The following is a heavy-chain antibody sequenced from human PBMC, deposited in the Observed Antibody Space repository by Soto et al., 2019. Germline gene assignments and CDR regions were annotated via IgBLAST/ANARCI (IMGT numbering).Heavy chain of an antibody. D-gene: IGHD3-9*01. CDR3: AKVSTGYYYYFDS. CDR2: IGGSGSST. CDR1: GFTFSSYA. J-gene: IGHJ4*02. V-gene: IGHV3-23*01. Sequence: PGGSLRLSCAASGFTFSSYAMSWVRQAPGKGLEWVSGIGGSGSSTFYADSVKGRFTISRGNSKNTLYLQMNSLRAGDTAVYHCAKVSTGYYYYFDSWGRGTLVTVSS.